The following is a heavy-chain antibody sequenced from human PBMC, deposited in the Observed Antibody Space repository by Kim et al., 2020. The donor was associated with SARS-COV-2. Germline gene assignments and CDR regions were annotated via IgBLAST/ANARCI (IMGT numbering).Heavy chain of an antibody. V-gene: IGHV3-21*04. Sequence: GGSLRLSCAASGFTFSSYSMNWVRQAPGKGLEWVSSISSSSSYIYYADSVKGRFTISRDNAKNSLYLQMNSLRAEDTAVYYCARDFFPDIVVVPAVDYWGQGTLVTVSS. D-gene: IGHD2-2*01. CDR3: ARDFFPDIVVVPAVDY. CDR1: GFTFSSYS. CDR2: ISSSSSYI. J-gene: IGHJ4*02.